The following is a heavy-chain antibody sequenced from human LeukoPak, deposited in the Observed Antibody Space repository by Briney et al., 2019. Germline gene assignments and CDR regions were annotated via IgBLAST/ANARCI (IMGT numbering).Heavy chain of an antibody. V-gene: IGHV3-23*01. J-gene: IGHJ4*02. D-gene: IGHD5-12*01. CDR3: VAGYLPNYFDY. CDR2: ISGSGGST. Sequence: EPGRSLRLSCAASGFTFSSYAMSCVRQAPGEGLEWVSAISGSGGSTYYADSVKGRFTISRDNSKDTLYLQMNSLRAEDTAVYFCVAGYLPNYFDYWGQGTLVTVSS. CDR1: GFTFSSYA.